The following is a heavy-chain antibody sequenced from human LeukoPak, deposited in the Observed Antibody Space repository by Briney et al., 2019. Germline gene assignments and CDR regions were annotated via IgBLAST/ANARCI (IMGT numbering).Heavy chain of an antibody. CDR3: ARGLHAKHPSQKVFWSGYPSPSGTYFYGMDV. V-gene: IGHV4-34*01. J-gene: IGHJ6*02. CDR2: INHGGST. Sequence: SETLSLTCAVYGGSFSGYYWSWIRQPPGKGLEWVGEINHGGSTNYNPSFKSRVTISVDTSKNKFFLQLSSVTAADTAVYYCARGLHAKHPSQKVFWSGYPSPSGTYFYGMDVWGQGTTVTVSS. D-gene: IGHD3-3*01. CDR1: GGSFSGYY.